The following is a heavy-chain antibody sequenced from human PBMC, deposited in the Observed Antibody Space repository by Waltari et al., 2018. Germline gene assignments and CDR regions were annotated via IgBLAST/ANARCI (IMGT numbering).Heavy chain of an antibody. CDR2: ISYDGSNK. V-gene: IGHV3-30-3*01. J-gene: IGHJ4*02. D-gene: IGHD2-2*01. CDR1: GFPFSSYA. Sequence: QVQLVESGGGVVQPGRSLRRSCSAYGFPFSSYAMPWVRQAPGKGLEWVAVISYDGSNKYYADSMKGRFTISRDNSKNTLYLQMNSLRAEDTAVYYCATSPSGKDDYWGQGTLVTVSS. CDR3: ATSPSGKDDY.